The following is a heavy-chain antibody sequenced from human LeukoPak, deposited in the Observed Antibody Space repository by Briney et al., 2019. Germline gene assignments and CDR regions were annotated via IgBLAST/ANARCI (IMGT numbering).Heavy chain of an antibody. CDR3: ARCPSSSGSTNTTPFDY. D-gene: IGHD1-26*01. V-gene: IGHV4-34*01. CDR2: INHSGST. J-gene: IGHJ4*02. CDR1: GGSFSGYY. Sequence: KSSETLSLTCAVYGGSFSGYYWSWIRQPPGKGLEWIGEINHSGSTNYNPSLKSRVTISVDTSKNQFSLKLSSVTAADTAVYYCARCPSSSGSTNTTPFDYWGQGTLVTVSS.